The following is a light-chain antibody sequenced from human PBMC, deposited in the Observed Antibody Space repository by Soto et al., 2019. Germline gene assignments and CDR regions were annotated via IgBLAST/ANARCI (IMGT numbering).Light chain of an antibody. CDR3: QQRSNWPPIT. J-gene: IGKJ5*01. CDR2: GAS. V-gene: IGKV3D-20*02. Sequence: EIVLTQSPGTLSFSPGERATLSCRASQSVSSTSLAWYQQKPGQAPRLLIYGASSRATAIPDRFSGSGSGTDFTLTISSLEPEDFAVYYCQQRSNWPPITFGQGTRLEIK. CDR1: QSVSSTS.